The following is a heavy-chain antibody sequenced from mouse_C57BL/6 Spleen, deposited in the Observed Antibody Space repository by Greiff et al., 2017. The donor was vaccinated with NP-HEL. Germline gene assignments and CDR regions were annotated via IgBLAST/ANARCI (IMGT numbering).Heavy chain of an antibody. CDR1: GYTFTSYW. J-gene: IGHJ4*01. CDR2: IDPSDSET. D-gene: IGHD1-1*02. Sequence: QVHVKQSGAELVRPGSSVKLSCKASGYTFTSYWMHWVKQRPIQGLEWIGNIDPSDSETHYNQKFKDKATLTVDKSSSTAYMQLSSLTSEDSAVYYCARKDYDYAMDYWGQGTSVTVSS. CDR3: ARKDYDYAMDY. V-gene: IGHV1-52*01.